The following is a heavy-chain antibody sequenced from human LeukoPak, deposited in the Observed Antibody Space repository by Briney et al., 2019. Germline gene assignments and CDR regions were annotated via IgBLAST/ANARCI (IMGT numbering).Heavy chain of an antibody. D-gene: IGHD5-18*01. CDR3: TRDQGGWGYSYGSDF. Sequence: GGSLRLSCAASGFTFSSYWMPWVRQAPGKGLVWVSRLNSDGSSTSYADSVRGRFTISRDNAKNTLYLQMNSLRAEDTAVYYCTRDQGGWGYSYGSDFWGQGTLVTVSS. V-gene: IGHV3-74*01. CDR1: GFTFSSYW. CDR2: LNSDGSST. J-gene: IGHJ4*02.